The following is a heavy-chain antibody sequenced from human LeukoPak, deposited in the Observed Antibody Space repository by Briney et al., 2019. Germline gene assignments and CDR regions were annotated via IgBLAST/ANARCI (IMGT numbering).Heavy chain of an antibody. J-gene: IGHJ4*02. CDR1: GFTFSSYA. CDR2: ISYDGSNK. CDR3: ECRDSYRY. V-gene: IGHV3-30-3*01. Sequence: PGGPLRLSCAPSGFTFSSYAMHWVPQAPGKGLEWVAVISYDGSNKYYAVSVKGRFTISRDNSKNTLYLQMNSLRAEDTAVYYCECRDSYRYWGQGTLVTVSS. D-gene: IGHD2-2*01.